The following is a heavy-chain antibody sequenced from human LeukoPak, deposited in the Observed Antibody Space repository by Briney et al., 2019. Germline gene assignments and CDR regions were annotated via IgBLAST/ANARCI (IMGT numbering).Heavy chain of an antibody. D-gene: IGHD3-10*01. J-gene: IGHJ3*02. V-gene: IGHV4-39*01. CDR2: IYYSGST. Sequence: SETLSLTCTVSGGSISSSSYYWGWIRQPPGKGLEWIGSIYYSGSTYYNPSLKSRVTISVDTSKNQFSLKLSSVTAADTAVYYCARQLLAVLLWFGELADAFDIWGQGTMVTVSS. CDR3: ARQLLAVLLWFGELADAFDI. CDR1: GGSISSSSYY.